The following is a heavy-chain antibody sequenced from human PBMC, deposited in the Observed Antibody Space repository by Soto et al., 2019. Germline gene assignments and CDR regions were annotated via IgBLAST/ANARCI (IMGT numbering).Heavy chain of an antibody. CDR3: AKDSMLVTNRPPMAVAGISNY. J-gene: IGHJ4*02. CDR2: ISYDGSNK. Sequence: GGSLRLSCAASGFTFSSYGMHWVRQAPGKGLEWVAVISYDGSNKYYANSVKGRFTISGDNSKKTLYLQMNSLRAEDTAVYYCAKDSMLVTNRPPMAVAGISNYWGQGTLVTVSS. CDR1: GFTFSSYG. D-gene: IGHD6-19*01. V-gene: IGHV3-30*18.